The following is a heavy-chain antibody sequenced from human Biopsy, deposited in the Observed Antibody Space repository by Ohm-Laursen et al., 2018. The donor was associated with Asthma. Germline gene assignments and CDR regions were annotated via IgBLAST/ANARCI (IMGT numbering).Heavy chain of an antibody. Sequence: SSVKVSCKVPGGTFSNFAISWVRQAPGQGLEWLGGIMTVFGTTNYAQKFQGRVTITADESTSTAYMEVTSLRSEDTAIYYCARPSPNRDILYYYYHMDVWGQGTTVIVSS. CDR3: ARPSPNRDILYYYYHMDV. CDR2: IMTVFGTT. V-gene: IGHV1-69*01. CDR1: GGTFSNFA. J-gene: IGHJ6*02. D-gene: IGHD3-3*02.